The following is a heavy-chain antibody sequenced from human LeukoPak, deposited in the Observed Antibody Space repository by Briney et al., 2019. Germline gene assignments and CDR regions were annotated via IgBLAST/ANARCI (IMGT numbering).Heavy chain of an antibody. CDR1: GGSINNYY. J-gene: IGHJ3*02. CDR3: ARATLSTRTAFDI. V-gene: IGHV4-59*01. D-gene: IGHD2-2*01. Sequence: SETLSLTCTVSGGSINNYYWNWIRQPPGKELEWSGYIYYSGSTNYNPSLKSRVTISVDTSKNQFSLNLSSVTAADTAVYYCARATLSTRTAFDIWGQGTMVTVSP. CDR2: IYYSGST.